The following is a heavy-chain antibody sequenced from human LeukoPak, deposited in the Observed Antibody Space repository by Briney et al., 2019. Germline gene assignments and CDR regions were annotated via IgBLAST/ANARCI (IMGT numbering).Heavy chain of an antibody. J-gene: IGHJ4*02. D-gene: IGHD6-19*01. CDR2: ISASGSGT. V-gene: IGHV3-23*01. CDR3: AKGRDTSGRQNFDF. CDR1: GFTFTSYA. Sequence: GGSLRLSCEASGFTFTSYAMHWVRQAPGKGLEWVSSISASGSGTFYTDSMNGRFTISRDNAKKTFFLQMRNLRPGDTALYYCAKGRDTSGRQNFDFWGQGTLVTVSS.